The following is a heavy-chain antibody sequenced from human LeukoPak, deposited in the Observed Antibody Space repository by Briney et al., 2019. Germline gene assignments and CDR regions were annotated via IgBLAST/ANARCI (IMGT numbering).Heavy chain of an antibody. Sequence: PGGSLRLSCAVSGFSFSSYSMNWVRQAPGKGLEWVSSISSISSYIYYADSVKGRFTISTDNAKNSLYLQIGSMRAEDTAVYYCAREAGGSYCTNGVCYRSKMDVWGKGTTVTVSS. CDR3: AREAGGSYCTNGVCYRSKMDV. CDR1: GFSFSSYS. V-gene: IGHV3-21*01. D-gene: IGHD2-8*01. CDR2: ISSISSYI. J-gene: IGHJ6*04.